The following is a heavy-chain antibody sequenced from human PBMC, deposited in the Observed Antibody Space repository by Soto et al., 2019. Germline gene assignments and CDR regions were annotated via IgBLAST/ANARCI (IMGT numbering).Heavy chain of an antibody. D-gene: IGHD1-1*01. CDR3: ARTPYGNWPNWFDP. CDR2: IYYRGST. Sequence: QVQLQESGPALVKPSETLSLTCTVSGGSISDYYWSWIRQPPGKGLEWIGYIYYRGSTNYTPSLTSRVPXRVXTXTNQFSLKLSSVPAADTAVYYCARTPYGNWPNWFDPWGQGTLVTVSS. V-gene: IGHV4-59*01. J-gene: IGHJ5*02. CDR1: GGSISDYY.